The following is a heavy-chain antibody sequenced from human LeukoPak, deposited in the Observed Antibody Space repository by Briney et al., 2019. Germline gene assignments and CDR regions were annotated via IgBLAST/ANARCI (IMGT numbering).Heavy chain of an antibody. V-gene: IGHV1-18*01. J-gene: IGHJ4*02. CDR2: ISGYSSNT. CDR1: GYTFMSHG. CDR3: ARDLEYSYVSPFDY. Sequence: ASVKVSCKAYGYTFMSHGISWVRQAPGQGLEWMGWISGYSSNTNYAQRLQGRVTMTTDTSTSTVYMELSSLRSEDTAVYYCARDLEYSYVSPFDYWGQGTLVTVSS. D-gene: IGHD5-18*01.